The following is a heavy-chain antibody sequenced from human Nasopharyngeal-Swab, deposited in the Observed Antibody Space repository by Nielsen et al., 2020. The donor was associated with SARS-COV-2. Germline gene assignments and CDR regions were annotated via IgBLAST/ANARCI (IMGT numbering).Heavy chain of an antibody. CDR2: ISGSGEST. D-gene: IGHD4-17*01. CDR1: GFTFSTYD. Sequence: GESLKISCAASGFTFSTYDMSWVRQAPGKGLEWVSGISGSGESTHYADSVKGRFTISRDNSKNTLYLQMNSLRAEDTAVYYCARDRASGDSYFDYWGQGTLVTVSS. CDR3: ARDRASGDSYFDY. V-gene: IGHV3-23*01. J-gene: IGHJ4*02.